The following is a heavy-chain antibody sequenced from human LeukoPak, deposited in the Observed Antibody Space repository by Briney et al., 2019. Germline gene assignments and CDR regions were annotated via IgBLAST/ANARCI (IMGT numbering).Heavy chain of an antibody. D-gene: IGHD1-7*01. Sequence: ASVKVSCKASGGTFSSYAISWVRQAPGQGLEWMGGIIPIFGTANYAQKFQGRVTITADESTSTAYMELRSLRSDDTAVYYCGRVRGYNWNYEGYYYGMDVWGQGTTVTVSS. CDR1: GGTFSSYA. V-gene: IGHV1-69*13. J-gene: IGHJ6*02. CDR2: IIPIFGTA. CDR3: GRVRGYNWNYEGYYYGMDV.